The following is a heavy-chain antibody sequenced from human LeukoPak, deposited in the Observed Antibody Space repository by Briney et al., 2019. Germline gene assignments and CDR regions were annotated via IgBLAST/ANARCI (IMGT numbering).Heavy chain of an antibody. CDR1: SGFFSGYY. V-gene: IGHV4-34*01. D-gene: IGHD5-12*01. J-gene: IGHJ6*02. CDR3: ARGPRGDDRHYYYGMDV. Sequence: PSETLSLTCVVHSGFFSGYYWSWVRQPPGKGLEWIGEINHSGSTNYSPSLNSRVTISIDTSKNQFSLMVNSVTAADTAVYYCARGPRGDDRHYYYGMDVWGQGTTVTVSS. CDR2: INHSGST.